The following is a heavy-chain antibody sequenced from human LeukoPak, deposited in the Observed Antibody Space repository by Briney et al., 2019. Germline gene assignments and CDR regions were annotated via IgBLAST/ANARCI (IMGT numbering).Heavy chain of an antibody. V-gene: IGHV3-23*01. Sequence: GGSLRLSCAASGFTFSSYAMSWVRQAPRKGLEWVSAISGSGGSTYYADSVKGRFTISRDNSKNTLYLQMNSLRAEDTAVYYCAKAAYDSSGYYYVNFDYWGQGTLVTVSS. CDR1: GFTFSSYA. J-gene: IGHJ4*02. D-gene: IGHD3-22*01. CDR2: ISGSGGST. CDR3: AKAAYDSSGYYYVNFDY.